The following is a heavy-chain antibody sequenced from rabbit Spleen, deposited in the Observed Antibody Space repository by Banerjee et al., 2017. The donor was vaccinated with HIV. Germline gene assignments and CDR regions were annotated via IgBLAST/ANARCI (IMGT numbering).Heavy chain of an antibody. D-gene: IGHD4-1*01. CDR1: GFSFSSSDY. CDR3: ARDLAGVVGWNFGL. CDR2: VDTGSRDFS. V-gene: IGHV1S40*01. J-gene: IGHJ4*01. Sequence: QSLEESGGDLVKPGASLTLTCTAAGFSFSSSDYMCWVRQAPGKGLEWIACVDTGSRDFSYYASWAKGRFTFSKTSSTTVTLQMTSLTAADTAIYFCARDLAGVVGWNFGLWGPGTLVTVS.